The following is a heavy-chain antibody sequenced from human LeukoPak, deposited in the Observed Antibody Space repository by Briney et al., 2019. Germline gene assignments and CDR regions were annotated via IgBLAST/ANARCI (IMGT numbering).Heavy chain of an antibody. J-gene: IGHJ4*02. V-gene: IGHV3-48*03. CDR2: MSSSGSTI. D-gene: IGHD6-13*01. CDR3: ARDQAGRHSDY. CDR1: GLTFSSYE. Sequence: GGSLRLSCAASGLTFSSYEINWVRQAPGKGLEWVSHMSSSGSTIYYAGSVKGRFTISRDNAKNSLYLQMNSLRAEDTAVYYCARDQAGRHSDYWGQGTLVTVSS.